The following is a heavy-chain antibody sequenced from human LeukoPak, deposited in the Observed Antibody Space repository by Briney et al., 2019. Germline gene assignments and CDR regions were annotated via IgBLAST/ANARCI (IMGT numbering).Heavy chain of an antibody. CDR3: AKGLSGPLRPFDY. D-gene: IGHD2-15*01. Sequence: ASVKVSCKASGYTFTNYGISWVRQAPGQGLEWMGWISIYNGNTDYAQKLRGRVTMTTDTSTSTAYMELRSLRSDDTAVYYCAKGLSGPLRPFDYWGQGTLVTVSS. V-gene: IGHV1-18*01. J-gene: IGHJ4*02. CDR2: ISIYNGNT. CDR1: GYTFTNYG.